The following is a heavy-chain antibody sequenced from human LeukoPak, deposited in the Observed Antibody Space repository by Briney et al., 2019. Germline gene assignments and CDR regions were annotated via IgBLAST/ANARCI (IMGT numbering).Heavy chain of an antibody. CDR2: IIPILGIA. V-gene: IGHV1-69*04. CDR3: AGDKSSGRDFGHMENNYFDP. Sequence: GASVKVSCKASGGTFSSYAISWVRQAPGQGLEWMGRIIPILGIANYAQKFQGRVTITADKSTSTAYMELSSLRSEDTAVYYCAGDKSSGRDFGHMENNYFDPWGQGTLVTVSS. J-gene: IGHJ5*02. D-gene: IGHD5-12*01. CDR1: GGTFSSYA.